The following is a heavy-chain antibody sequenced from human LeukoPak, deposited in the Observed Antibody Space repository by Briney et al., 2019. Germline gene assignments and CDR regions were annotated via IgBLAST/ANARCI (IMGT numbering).Heavy chain of an antibody. CDR1: GFTFSSYE. J-gene: IGHJ4*02. CDR3: VRGQEVVYTPTFDY. D-gene: IGHD2-8*02. Sequence: GGSLRLSCAASGFTFSSYEMNWVRQAPGKGLEWVSYISSSGSTIYYADSVKGRFTISRDNAKNSLYLQMNSLRAEDTAVYYCVRGQEVVYTPTFDYWGQGVLVTVSS. CDR2: ISSSGSTI. V-gene: IGHV3-48*03.